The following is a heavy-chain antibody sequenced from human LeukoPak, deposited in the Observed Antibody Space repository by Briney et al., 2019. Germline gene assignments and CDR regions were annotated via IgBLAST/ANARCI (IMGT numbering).Heavy chain of an antibody. CDR2: INHSGST. D-gene: IGHD6-13*01. V-gene: IGHV4-34*01. CDR3: ARGPSRAAGTWAYYYYGMDV. Sequence: SETLSLTCAVYGGSFSGYYWSWIRQPPGKGLEWIGEINHSGSTNYNPSLKSRVTISVDTSKNPFSLKLSSVTAADTAVYYCARGPSRAAGTWAYYYYGMDVWGQGTTVTVSS. J-gene: IGHJ6*02. CDR1: GGSFSGYY.